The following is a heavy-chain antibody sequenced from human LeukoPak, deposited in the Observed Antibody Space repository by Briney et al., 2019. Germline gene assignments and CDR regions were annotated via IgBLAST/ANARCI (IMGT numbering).Heavy chain of an antibody. V-gene: IGHV1-18*01. D-gene: IGHD2-2*01. CDR3: ARDGVVPAAKNWFDP. CDR2: ISAYNGNT. Sequence: AAVKVSCKASGYTFTSYGISWVRQAPGQGLEWMGWISAYNGNTNYAQKLQGRVTMTTDTSTSTAYMELRSLRSDDTAVYYCARDGVVPAAKNWFDPWGQGTLVTVSS. CDR1: GYTFTSYG. J-gene: IGHJ5*02.